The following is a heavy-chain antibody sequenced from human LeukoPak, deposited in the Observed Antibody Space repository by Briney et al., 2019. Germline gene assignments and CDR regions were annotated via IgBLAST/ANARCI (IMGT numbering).Heavy chain of an antibody. CDR1: EFTFSSYA. D-gene: IGHD5-18*01. CDR3: AKGYSFVPYYFDY. CDR2: ISGSGGST. V-gene: IGHV3-23*01. J-gene: IGHJ4*02. Sequence: GGSLRLSCAASEFTFSSYAMSWVRQAPGKGLEWVSAISGSGGSTYYADSVKGRFTISRDNSKNTLYLQMNSLRAEDTAVYYCAKGYSFVPYYFDYWGQGTLVTVSS.